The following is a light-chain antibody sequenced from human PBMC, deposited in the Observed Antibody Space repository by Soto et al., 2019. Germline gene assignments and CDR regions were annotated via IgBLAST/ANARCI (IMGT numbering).Light chain of an antibody. CDR2: GES. CDR1: QSVSSSY. V-gene: IGKV3-20*01. J-gene: IGKJ5*01. Sequence: IVLTQSPGTLSLSPGERATLSCRASQSVSSSYLAWYQQKTGQAPRLXIYGESSRATGIPDRLSGSGSGTDSTLTISRLEPEDFAVYYCQKYGTLPITCGQGTRLEIK. CDR3: QKYGTLPIT.